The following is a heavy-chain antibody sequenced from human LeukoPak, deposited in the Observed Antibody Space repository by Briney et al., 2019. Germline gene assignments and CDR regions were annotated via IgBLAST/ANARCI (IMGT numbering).Heavy chain of an antibody. Sequence: ASVKVSCKASGYTFTSYDINWVRQATGQGLEWMGWMNPNSGITGYAQKFQGRVTMTRNTSTSTAYMELSSLRSEDTAVYYCARGIGSTTVTTLEYYFDYWGQGTLVTVSS. J-gene: IGHJ4*02. CDR2: MNPNSGIT. CDR1: GYTFTSYD. D-gene: IGHD4-17*01. V-gene: IGHV1-8*01. CDR3: ARGIGSTTVTTLEYYFDY.